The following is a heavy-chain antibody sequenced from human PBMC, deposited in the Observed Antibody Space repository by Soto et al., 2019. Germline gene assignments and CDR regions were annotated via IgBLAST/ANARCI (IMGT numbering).Heavy chain of an antibody. V-gene: IGHV3-48*02. CDR3: ASPPAGTP. D-gene: IGHD6-13*01. J-gene: IGHJ5*02. Sequence: GGSPSLSCAASGLTVSRFTMSWVRQAPGKGLEWVSYISSSSSTIYYADSVKGRFTISRDNAKNSLYLQMNSLRDEDTAVYYCASPPAGTPWGQGTLVTVSS. CDR1: GLTVSRFT. CDR2: ISSSSSTI.